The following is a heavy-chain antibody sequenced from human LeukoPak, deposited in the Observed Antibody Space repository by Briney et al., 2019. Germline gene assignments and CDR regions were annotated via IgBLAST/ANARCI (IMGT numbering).Heavy chain of an antibody. CDR3: ARDPSPRTYYYDSSGYDY. V-gene: IGHV1-69*01. CDR2: IIPIFGTA. Sequence: SVKVSCKASGGTFSSYAISWVRQAPGQGLEWMGGIIPIFGTANYAQKFQDRVTITADESTSTAYMELSSLRSEDTAVYYCARDPSPRTYYYDSSGYDYWGQGTLVTVSS. J-gene: IGHJ4*02. D-gene: IGHD3-22*01. CDR1: GGTFSSYA.